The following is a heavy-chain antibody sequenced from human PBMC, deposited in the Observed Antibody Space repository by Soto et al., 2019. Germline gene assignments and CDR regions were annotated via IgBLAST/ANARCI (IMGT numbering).Heavy chain of an antibody. CDR2: IYYSGST. J-gene: IGHJ4*02. CDR3: ARLRWMTAITVSYSFDY. Sequence: SETLSLTCTVSGDSIGSIYWSWVRQPPGEELEWIGYIYYSGSTSSKPSLERRVTISVDTSEKQCSLKLSSVTAADSAVYYCARLRWMTAITVSYSFDYWGQGTLVTVSS. CDR1: GDSIGSIY. D-gene: IGHD4-4*01. V-gene: IGHV4-59*01.